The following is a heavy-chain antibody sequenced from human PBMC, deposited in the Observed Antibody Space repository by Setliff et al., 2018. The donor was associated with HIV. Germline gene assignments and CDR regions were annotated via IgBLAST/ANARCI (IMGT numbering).Heavy chain of an antibody. CDR2: IDWGDDK. D-gene: IGHD3-10*01. CDR1: GFSLSTSGMR. V-gene: IGHV2-70*04. Sequence: PPLVNPTQTLTLTCTFSGFSLSTSGMRVTWIRQPPGKALEWLARIDWGDDKFYSTSLKTRLTISKDTSKNQVVLTMTNMDPVDTATYYCARGPYGPPDAFDIWGQGTMVTVSS. J-gene: IGHJ3*02. CDR3: ARGPYGPPDAFDI.